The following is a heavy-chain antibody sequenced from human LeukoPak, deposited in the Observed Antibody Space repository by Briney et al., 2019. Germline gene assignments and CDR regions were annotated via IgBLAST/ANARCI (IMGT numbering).Heavy chain of an antibody. D-gene: IGHD5-24*01. J-gene: IGHJ4*02. CDR1: GFTVSSNS. Sequence: GGSLRLSCTVSGFTVSSNSWSWVRQAPGKGLEWVSFIYSGGNTHYSDSVKGRFTISRDNSKNTLYLQMNSLRAEDTAVYYCAKDAEMATIGEFDYWGQGTLVTVSS. CDR3: AKDAEMATIGEFDY. V-gene: IGHV3-53*05. CDR2: IYSGGNT.